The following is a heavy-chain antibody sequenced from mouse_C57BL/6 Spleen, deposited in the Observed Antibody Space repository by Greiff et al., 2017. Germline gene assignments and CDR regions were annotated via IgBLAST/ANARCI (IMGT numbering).Heavy chain of an antibody. V-gene: IGHV1-42*01. CDR3: ARWGGSSPCWYFDV. J-gene: IGHJ1*03. CDR1: GYSFTGYY. Sequence: VQLQQSGPELVKPGASVKISCKASGYSFTGYYMNWVKQSPEKSLEWIGEINPSTGGTTYNQKFKAKATLTVDKSSSTAYMQLKSLTSEDSAVYYCARWGGSSPCWYFDVWGTGTTVTVSS. D-gene: IGHD1-1*01. CDR2: INPSTGGT.